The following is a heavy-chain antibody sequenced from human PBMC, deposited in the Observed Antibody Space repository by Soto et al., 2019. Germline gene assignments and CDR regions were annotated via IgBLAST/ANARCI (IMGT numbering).Heavy chain of an antibody. Sequence: PVGSLRLSCAASGFTFSSYEMNWVRQAPGKGLEWVSYISSSGSTIYYADSVKGRFTISRDNAKNSLYLQMNSLRAEDTAVYYCARARGYYDSSGYYFDYWGQGTLVTVSS. D-gene: IGHD3-22*01. CDR1: GFTFSSYE. CDR2: ISSSGSTI. CDR3: ARARGYYDSSGYYFDY. J-gene: IGHJ4*02. V-gene: IGHV3-48*03.